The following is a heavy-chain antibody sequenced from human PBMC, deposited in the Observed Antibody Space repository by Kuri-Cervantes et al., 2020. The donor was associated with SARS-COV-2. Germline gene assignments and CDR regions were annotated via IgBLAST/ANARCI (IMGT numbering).Heavy chain of an antibody. J-gene: IGHJ4*02. CDR1: GGPISSSSYY. V-gene: IGHV4-39*07. D-gene: IGHD3-22*01. Sequence: CTVSGGPISSSSYYWGWIRQPPGKGLEWIGSIYYSGSTYYNPSLKSRVTISVDTSKSQFSLKLTSVTAADTAVYYCARGKAEITMIVVVITSGSYYFDSWGQGTLVTVSS. CDR2: IYYSGST. CDR3: ARGKAEITMIVVVITSGSYYFDS.